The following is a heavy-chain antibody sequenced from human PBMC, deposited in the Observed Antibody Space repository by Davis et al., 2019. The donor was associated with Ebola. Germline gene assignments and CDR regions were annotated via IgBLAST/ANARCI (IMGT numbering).Heavy chain of an antibody. D-gene: IGHD6-6*01. CDR1: GYTFTGYY. Sequence: ASVKVSCKASGYTFTGYYMHWVRQAPGQGLEWMGWINPNSGGTNYAQKFQGRVTMTRDTSISTAYMELSRLRSDDTAVYYCARLSMATRQPLFDYWGQGTLVTVSS. CDR2: INPNSGGT. J-gene: IGHJ4*02. V-gene: IGHV1-2*02. CDR3: ARLSMATRQPLFDY.